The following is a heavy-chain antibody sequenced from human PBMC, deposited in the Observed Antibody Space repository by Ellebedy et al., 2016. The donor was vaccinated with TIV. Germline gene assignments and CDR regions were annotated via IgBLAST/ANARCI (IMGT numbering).Heavy chain of an antibody. CDR2: ISGSGGST. CDR1: GFTFSSYA. V-gene: IGHV3-23*01. Sequence: GESLKISCAASGFTFSSYAMSWVRQAPGKGLEWVSAISGSGGSTYYADSVKGRFTISRDNSKNTLYLQMNSLRAEDTAVYYCAKDLWFGELSGAFDIWGQGTMVTVSS. CDR3: AKDLWFGELSGAFDI. J-gene: IGHJ3*02. D-gene: IGHD3-10*01.